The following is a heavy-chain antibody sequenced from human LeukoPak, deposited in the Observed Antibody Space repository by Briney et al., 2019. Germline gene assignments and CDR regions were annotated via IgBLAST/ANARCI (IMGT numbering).Heavy chain of an antibody. CDR3: ARRGGGGGYSYADDAFDI. J-gene: IGHJ3*02. CDR1: GYSFTSYW. V-gene: IGHV5-51*01. Sequence: GESLKISCKGSGYSFTSYWIGWVRQMPGKGLEWMGIIYPGDSDTRYSPSFQGQVTISADKSISTAYLQWSSLKASDTAMYYCARRGGGGGYSYADDAFDIWGQGTMVTVSS. CDR2: IYPGDSDT. D-gene: IGHD5-18*01.